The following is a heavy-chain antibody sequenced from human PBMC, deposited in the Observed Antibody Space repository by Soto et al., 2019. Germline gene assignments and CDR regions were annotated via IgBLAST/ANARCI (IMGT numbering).Heavy chain of an antibody. Sequence: PGESLKISFKGSGYIFTNYWIAWVRQMTGKGLEWMWIIYPGDSDTRYSPSFQGQVTISADKSISTAYLQWSRLNASDTAMYYCARTNLALPAPRRGDYYYYGMGVWGQGTTVTVSS. CDR3: ARTNLALPAPRRGDYYYYGMGV. CDR1: GYIFTNYW. D-gene: IGHD1-26*01. J-gene: IGHJ6*02. V-gene: IGHV5-51*01. CDR2: IYPGDSDT.